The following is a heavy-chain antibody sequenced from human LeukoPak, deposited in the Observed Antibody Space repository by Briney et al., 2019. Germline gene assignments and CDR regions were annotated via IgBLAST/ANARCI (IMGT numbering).Heavy chain of an antibody. J-gene: IGHJ4*02. V-gene: IGHV3-23*01. Sequence: GGSLRLSCAASGFTFSSYAMSWVRQAPGKGPEWVSAISGSGGSTYYADSVKGRFTISRDNSKNTLYLQMNSLRAEDTAVYYCAKIIPGGYCGGDCYWSGDFDYWGQGTLVTVSS. CDR2: ISGSGGST. CDR1: GFTFSSYA. CDR3: AKIIPGGYCGGDCYWSGDFDY. D-gene: IGHD2-21*02.